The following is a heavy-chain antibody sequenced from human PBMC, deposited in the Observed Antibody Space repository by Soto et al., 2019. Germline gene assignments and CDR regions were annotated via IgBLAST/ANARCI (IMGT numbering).Heavy chain of an antibody. CDR1: GGTFSSYA. D-gene: IGHD2-8*01. V-gene: IGHV1-69*13. CDR3: ASGCTNGVCWAEDYYYYGMDV. Sequence: SSVKVSGQXSGGTFSSYAISWVRQAPGQGLEWMGGIIPIFGTANYAQKFQGRVTITADESTSTAYMELSSLRSEDTAVYYCASGCTNGVCWAEDYYYYGMDVWGQGTTVTVSS. J-gene: IGHJ6*02. CDR2: IIPIFGTA.